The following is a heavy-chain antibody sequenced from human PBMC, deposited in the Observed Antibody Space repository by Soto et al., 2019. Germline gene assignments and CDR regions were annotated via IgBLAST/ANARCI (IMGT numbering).Heavy chain of an antibody. CDR3: TTGRDRASSHYYGMDV. D-gene: IGHD3-10*01. CDR1: GFIFNNAW. J-gene: IGHJ6*02. Sequence: PGGSLRLSCAASGFIFNNAWMNWVRQAPGKGLEWVGRIEAEPDGGTTDYAAPLKGRFTISRDGSKNTLYLQMNSLKTEDTAVYYCTTGRDRASSHYYGMDVWGQGTTVTVSS. V-gene: IGHV3-15*07. CDR2: IEAEPDGGTT.